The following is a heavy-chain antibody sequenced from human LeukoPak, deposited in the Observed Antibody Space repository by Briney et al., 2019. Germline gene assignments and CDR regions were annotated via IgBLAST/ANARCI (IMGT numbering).Heavy chain of an antibody. V-gene: IGHV3-21*01. CDR2: ISSSSSYI. D-gene: IGHD6-19*01. CDR1: GFTFSSYA. J-gene: IGHJ4*02. CDR3: ARAGAVAGSYYFDY. Sequence: PGGSLRLSCAASGFTFSSYAMSWVRQAPGKGLEWVSSISSSSSYIYYADSVKGRFTISRDNAKNSLYLQMNSLRAEDTAVYYCARAGAVAGSYYFDYWGQGTLVTVSS.